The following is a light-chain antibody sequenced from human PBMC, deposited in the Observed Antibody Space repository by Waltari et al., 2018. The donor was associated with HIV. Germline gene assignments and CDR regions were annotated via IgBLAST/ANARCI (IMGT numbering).Light chain of an antibody. V-gene: IGLV2-11*01. Sequence: QSALTQPRSVSGSPGQSVTISCTGTISDVGGYNYVSWYQQYPGNSPKVMIYDVSKRPAGVPERFSGSKSGNTASLTISGLQAEDEADYYCCSYAGNYVWLFGGRTKLTVL. CDR1: ISDVGGYNY. CDR2: DVS. CDR3: CSYAGNYVWL. J-gene: IGLJ3*02.